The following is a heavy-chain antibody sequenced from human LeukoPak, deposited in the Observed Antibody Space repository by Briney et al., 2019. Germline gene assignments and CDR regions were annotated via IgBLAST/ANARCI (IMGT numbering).Heavy chain of an antibody. Sequence: GGSLRLSCAASGFTFSSHDMHWVRQAPGKGLEWVAMVTNDENYKNYADSVKGRFTVYRDNSHTTLFLKMSSLRVEDTAIYYCTNRRYLDYWGQGTLVTVSS. D-gene: IGHD3-9*01. CDR1: GFTFSSHD. V-gene: IGHV3-30*18. J-gene: IGHJ4*02. CDR2: VTNDENYK. CDR3: TNRRYLDY.